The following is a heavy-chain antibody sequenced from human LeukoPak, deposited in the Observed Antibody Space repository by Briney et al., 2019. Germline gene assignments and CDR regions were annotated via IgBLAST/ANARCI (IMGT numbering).Heavy chain of an antibody. D-gene: IGHD2-8*02. Sequence: QTGGSLRLSCAAFGLTFDDYAMHWVRQAPGKGLEWVSLISWDGGSTHYADPVKGRFTISRDNTKNSLYLQMNSLKAEDSALYYCAKDNTHRSGGYIDHWGQGTLVTVSS. CDR2: ISWDGGST. CDR1: GLTFDDYA. V-gene: IGHV3-43D*03. J-gene: IGHJ4*02. CDR3: AKDNTHRSGGYIDH.